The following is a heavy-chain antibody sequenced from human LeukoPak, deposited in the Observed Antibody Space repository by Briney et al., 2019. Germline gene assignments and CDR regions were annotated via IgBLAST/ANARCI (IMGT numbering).Heavy chain of an antibody. J-gene: IGHJ4*02. CDR3: ANDSSSWHGETFDY. CDR2: IKQDGSEK. V-gene: IGHV3-7*01. D-gene: IGHD6-13*01. Sequence: GGSLRLSCAASGFTFSSYWMSWVRQAPGKGLEWVANIKQDGSEKYYVDSVKGRFTISRDNAKNSLYLQMNSLRAEDTAVYYCANDSSSWHGETFDYWGQGTLVTVSS. CDR1: GFTFSSYW.